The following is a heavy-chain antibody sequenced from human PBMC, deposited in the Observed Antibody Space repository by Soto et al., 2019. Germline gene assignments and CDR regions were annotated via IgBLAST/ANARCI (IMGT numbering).Heavy chain of an antibody. CDR2: IYYSGST. J-gene: IGHJ4*02. Sequence: ETLSLTCTVSGGSISSSSYYWGWIRQPPGKGLEWIGSIYYSGSTYYNPSLKSRVTISVDTSKNQFSLKLSSVTAADTAVYYCARLVGDYVWGSYRFFDYWGQGTLVTVSS. CDR3: ARLVGDYVWGSYRFFDY. V-gene: IGHV4-39*01. CDR1: GGSISSSSYY. D-gene: IGHD3-16*02.